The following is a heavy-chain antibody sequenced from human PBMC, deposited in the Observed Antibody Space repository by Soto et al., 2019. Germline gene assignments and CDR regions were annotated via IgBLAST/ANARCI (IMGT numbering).Heavy chain of an antibody. Sequence: QVQLVESGGGVVQPGRSLRLSCAASGFTFSSYAMHWVRQAPGKGLEWVAIISYDGSNKYYADSVKGRFTISRDNSKNTLYLQMNSLRAEDTAVYYCARWARGAVAGTIDYWGQGTLVTVSS. J-gene: IGHJ4*02. CDR1: GFTFSSYA. V-gene: IGHV3-30-3*01. CDR3: ARWARGAVAGTIDY. D-gene: IGHD6-19*01. CDR2: ISYDGSNK.